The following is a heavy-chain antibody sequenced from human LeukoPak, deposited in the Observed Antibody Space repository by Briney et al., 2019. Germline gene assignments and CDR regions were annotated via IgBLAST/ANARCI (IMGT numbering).Heavy chain of an antibody. J-gene: IGHJ4*02. V-gene: IGHV4-30-4*01. CDR1: GGSISSGDSY. D-gene: IGHD3-10*01. CDR2: IYYSGIT. Sequence: SETLSLTCTVSGGSISSGDSYWSWIRQPPGKGLEWIGYIYYSGITYYNPSLKSRVTISVDTSKNQFSLKLSSVTAADTAVYYCARRYGSGSYCDYWGQGTLVTVSS. CDR3: ARRYGSGSYCDY.